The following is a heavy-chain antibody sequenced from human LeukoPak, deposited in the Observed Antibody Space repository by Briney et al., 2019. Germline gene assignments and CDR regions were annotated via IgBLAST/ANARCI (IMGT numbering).Heavy chain of an antibody. CDR1: GFSISNNY. V-gene: IGHV3-53*01. CDR3: AGGGNLFDY. J-gene: IGHJ4*02. CDR2: IYSGGST. D-gene: IGHD2-15*01. Sequence: GGSLRLSCAASGFSISNNYMNWVRQAPGKGLEWVSIIYSGGSTYYADAVKGRFTISRDNSKNTLYLQMITLRVGDTAVYYCAGGGNLFDYWGQGTLVTVSS.